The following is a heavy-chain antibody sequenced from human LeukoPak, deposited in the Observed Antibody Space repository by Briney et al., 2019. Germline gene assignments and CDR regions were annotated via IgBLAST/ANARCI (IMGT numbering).Heavy chain of an antibody. D-gene: IGHD3-10*01. CDR2: INHSGST. V-gene: IGHV4-34*01. Sequence: SETLSLTCAVYGGSFSGYYWSWIRQPPGKGLEWIGEINHSGSTNYNPSLKSRVTISVDTSKNQFSLKLSSVTAADTAVYYCARGITIVRGEEDFDYWGQGTLVTVSS. CDR1: GGSFSGYY. J-gene: IGHJ4*02. CDR3: ARGITIVRGEEDFDY.